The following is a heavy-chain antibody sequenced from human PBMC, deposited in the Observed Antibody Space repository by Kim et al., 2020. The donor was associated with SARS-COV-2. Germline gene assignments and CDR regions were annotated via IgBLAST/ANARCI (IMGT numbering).Heavy chain of an antibody. CDR3: ARVGGHWAGGFLYDGFDI. V-gene: IGHV3-7*01. D-gene: IGHD3-10*01. CDR1: GFTFQNYW. J-gene: IGHJ3*02. Sequence: GGSLRLSCAASGFTFQNYWMSWVRQAPGKGLEWVANIKQGGGDTYYVDSVKGRFTISRDNAKNSLYVQMNSLRVEDTAVYYCARVGGHWAGGFLYDGFDIWGQGTRVTVSA. CDR2: IKQGGGDT.